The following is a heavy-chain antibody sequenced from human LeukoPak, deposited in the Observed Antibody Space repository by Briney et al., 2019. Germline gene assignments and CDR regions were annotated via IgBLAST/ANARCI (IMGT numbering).Heavy chain of an antibody. CDR3: ARWLDY. Sequence: GGSLRLSCAASGFTFSSYSMNWIRQAPGKGLEWVSSISSGSTYIYYADSMKGRFTISRDNAKNSLYLQMNSLRAEDTAVYYCARWLDYWGQGTLVTVSS. CDR2: ISSGSTYI. J-gene: IGHJ4*02. CDR1: GFTFSSYS. V-gene: IGHV3-21*01.